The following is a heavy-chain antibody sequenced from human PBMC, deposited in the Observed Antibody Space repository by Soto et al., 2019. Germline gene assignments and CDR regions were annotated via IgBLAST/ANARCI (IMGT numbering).Heavy chain of an antibody. J-gene: IGHJ3*02. V-gene: IGHV3-7*01. CDR1: GFTFSSYW. D-gene: IGHD6-19*01. Sequence: EVQLVESGGGLVQPGGSLRLSCAASGFTFSSYWMSWVRQAPGKGLEWVANIKQDGSEKYYVDSVKGRVTISRDNAKNSLYLQMNRLRAEDTAVYYCARTYSSGWYPRDAFDIWGQGTMVTVSS. CDR3: ARTYSSGWYPRDAFDI. CDR2: IKQDGSEK.